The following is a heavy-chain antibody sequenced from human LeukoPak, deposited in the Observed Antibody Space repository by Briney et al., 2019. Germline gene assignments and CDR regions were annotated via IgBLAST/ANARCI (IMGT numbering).Heavy chain of an antibody. J-gene: IGHJ4*02. CDR2: ISGSGGTI. V-gene: IGHV3-23*01. CDR1: GFTFNTYG. Sequence: GGSLRLSCAASGFTFNTYGMTRVRQAPGKGLEWVSAISGSGGTIFYADSVKGRFTISRDNSENTLYLQMDSLRADDTALYYCAKAGPYYFDFWGQGTLVTVSS. CDR3: AKAGPYYFDF.